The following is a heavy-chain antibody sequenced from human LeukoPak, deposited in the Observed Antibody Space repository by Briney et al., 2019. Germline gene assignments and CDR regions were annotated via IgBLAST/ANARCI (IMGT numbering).Heavy chain of an antibody. D-gene: IGHD2/OR15-2a*01. J-gene: IGHJ4*02. CDR3: AKDLRAVYGEFDY. CDR1: GFTFSSYG. Sequence: PGGSLRLSCAASGFTFSSYGMHWVRQAPGKGLEWVAVIWYDGSNKYYADSVKGRFTISRDNSKNTLYLRMNSLRAEDTAVYYCAKDLRAVYGEFDYWGQGTLVTVSS. CDR2: IWYDGSNK. V-gene: IGHV3-33*06.